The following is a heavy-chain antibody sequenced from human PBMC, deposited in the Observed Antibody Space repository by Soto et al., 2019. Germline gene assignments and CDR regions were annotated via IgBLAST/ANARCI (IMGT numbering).Heavy chain of an antibody. J-gene: IGHJ4*02. CDR1: GGSISSSSYY. Sequence: SETLSLTCTVSGGSISSSSYYWGWIRQPPGKGLEWIGSIYYSGSSYYNPSLKSRVTISVDTSKNQFSLKLSSVTAADTAVYYCARHSSPPYYYDSSGYLDYWGQGTLVTSPQ. CDR2: IYYSGSS. D-gene: IGHD3-22*01. V-gene: IGHV4-39*01. CDR3: ARHSSPPYYYDSSGYLDY.